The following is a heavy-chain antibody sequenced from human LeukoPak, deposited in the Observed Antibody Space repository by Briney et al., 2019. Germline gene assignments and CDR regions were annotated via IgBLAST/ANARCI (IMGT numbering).Heavy chain of an antibody. V-gene: IGHV3-11*01. J-gene: IGHJ5*02. CDR2: ISGNGSTI. CDR3: AREGITIFGVANSNWFDP. D-gene: IGHD3-3*01. CDR1: GFSFSDHY. Sequence: TGGSLRLSCAASGFSFSDHYMSWIRQAPGKGLEWVSYISGNGSTIYYAASVRGRFTISRDNAKNSLYLQMNSLRAEDTAIYYCAREGITIFGVANSNWFDPWGQGTLVTVSS.